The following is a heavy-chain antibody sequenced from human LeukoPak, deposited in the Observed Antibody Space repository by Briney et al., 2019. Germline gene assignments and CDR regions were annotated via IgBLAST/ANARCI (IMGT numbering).Heavy chain of an antibody. CDR2: TYYRSKWYN. D-gene: IGHD6-19*01. J-gene: IGHJ4*02. V-gene: IGHV6-1*01. CDR1: GDSVSSNNGA. Sequence: SQTLSLTCDISGDSVSSNNGAWNWIRQSPSRGLEWLGRTYYRSKWYNDYSGSLNGRITISPDTSKNQFSLHLNSVTPEDTAVYYCARDLGNTGWYTFDYWGQGILVTVSS. CDR3: ARDLGNTGWYTFDY.